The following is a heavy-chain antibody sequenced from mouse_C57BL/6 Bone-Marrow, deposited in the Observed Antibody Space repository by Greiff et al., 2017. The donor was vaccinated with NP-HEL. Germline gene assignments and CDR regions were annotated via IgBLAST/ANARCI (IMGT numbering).Heavy chain of an antibody. Sequence: VQLQQPGAELVKPGASVKLSCKASGYTFTSYWMHWVKQRPGQGLEWIGMIHPNSGSTNYNEKFKSKATLTVDKSSSTAYMQLSSLTSEDSAVYYCARPILTTVVAFDYWGQGTTLTVSS. V-gene: IGHV1-64*01. CDR3: ARPILTTVVAFDY. D-gene: IGHD1-1*01. J-gene: IGHJ2*01. CDR2: IHPNSGST. CDR1: GYTFTSYW.